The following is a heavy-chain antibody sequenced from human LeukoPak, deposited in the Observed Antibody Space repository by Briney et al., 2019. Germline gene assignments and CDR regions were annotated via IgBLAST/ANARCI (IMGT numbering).Heavy chain of an antibody. D-gene: IGHD2-21*01. V-gene: IGHV3-23*01. CDR1: GFIFSSHA. J-gene: IGHJ4*02. CDR2: ISGSAAGT. CDR3: AKARGGSCGDGCFSRVLDY. Sequence: PGGSLRLSCVGSGFIFSSHAMSWVRQAPGKGLEWVSVISGSAAGTYYADSVKGRFTISKDNSKNTLYLEMHSLRAEDTAVYYCAKARGGSCGDGCFSRVLDYWGQGTLVTVSS.